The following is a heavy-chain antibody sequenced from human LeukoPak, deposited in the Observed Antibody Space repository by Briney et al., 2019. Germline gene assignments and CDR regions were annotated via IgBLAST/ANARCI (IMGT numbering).Heavy chain of an antibody. V-gene: IGHV3-21*01. CDR2: ITTSSSDM. J-gene: IGHJ2*01. Sequence: GGSLRLSCAASGFTFSVYSMNWVRQAPGKGLEWVSSITTSSSDMYYADSVKGRFTISRDNAKNSLFLQMNSLRAEDTAVYYCVREGVSSSWNNWYFDLWGRGTLVTVSS. CDR3: VREGVSSSWNNWYFDL. CDR1: GFTFSVYS. D-gene: IGHD6-13*01.